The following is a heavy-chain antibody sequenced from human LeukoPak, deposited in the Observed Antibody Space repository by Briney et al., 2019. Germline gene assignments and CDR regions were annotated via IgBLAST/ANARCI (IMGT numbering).Heavy chain of an antibody. V-gene: IGHV4-61*02. J-gene: IGHJ4*02. D-gene: IGHD6-19*01. Sequence: SETPSLTCTVSGYSISSGSYYWSWIRQPAGKGLEWIGRIYTSGSTNYNPSLKSRVTISVDTSMNQFSLKLSSVTAADTAVYYCARGRYSSGFIFDYWGQGTLVTVSS. CDR2: IYTSGST. CDR1: GYSISSGSYY. CDR3: ARGRYSSGFIFDY.